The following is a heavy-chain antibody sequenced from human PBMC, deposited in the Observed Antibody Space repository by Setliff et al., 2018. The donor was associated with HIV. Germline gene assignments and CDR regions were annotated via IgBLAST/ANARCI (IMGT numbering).Heavy chain of an antibody. CDR3: ARGQLAAYYSFYMDV. J-gene: IGHJ6*03. CDR1: DYPFSNFG. D-gene: IGHD6-6*01. V-gene: IGHV1-69*13. Sequence: SVKVSCKASDYPFSNFGISWVRQAPGQGLEWMAWIIPLYGTANYAQKLQGRVTITADESTNTAFLGLDSLRSEDTAVYYCARGQLAAYYSFYMDVWGKGTTVTVSS. CDR2: IIPLYGTA.